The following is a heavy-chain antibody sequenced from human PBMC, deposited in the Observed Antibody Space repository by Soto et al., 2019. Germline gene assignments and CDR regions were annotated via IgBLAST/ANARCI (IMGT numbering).Heavy chain of an antibody. V-gene: IGHV3-30-3*01. J-gene: IGHJ6*02. CDR1: GFTFSSYA. CDR2: ISYDGSNK. CDR3: ARDLGDYDYYYYYGMYV. Sequence: QVQLVESGGGVVQPGRSLRLSCAASGFTFSSYAMHWVRQAPGKGLEWVAVISYDGSNKYYADSVKGRFTISRDNSKNTLYLQMNSLRAEDTAVYYCARDLGDYDYYYYYGMYVWGQGTTVTVSS. D-gene: IGHD4-17*01.